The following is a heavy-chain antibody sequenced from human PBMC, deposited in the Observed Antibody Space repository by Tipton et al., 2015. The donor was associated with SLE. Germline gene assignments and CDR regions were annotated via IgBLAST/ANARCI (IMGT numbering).Heavy chain of an antibody. CDR1: GGSVGNYY. Sequence: TLSLTCTVSGGSVGNYYWSWIRQSPGKGLEWIGYIHYTGRTEYNPSLKSRVTISVDTSKTQFNLKLRSVTVVDTAMYYCAREHISSLRDAFEVWGQGTMVAVS. V-gene: IGHV4-59*02. CDR3: AREHISSLRDAFEV. D-gene: IGHD2-15*01. J-gene: IGHJ3*01. CDR2: IHYTGRT.